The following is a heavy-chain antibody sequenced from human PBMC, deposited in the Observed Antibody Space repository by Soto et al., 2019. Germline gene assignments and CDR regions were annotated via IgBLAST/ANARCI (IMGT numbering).Heavy chain of an antibody. D-gene: IGHD4-17*01. CDR1: GGSISSSSYY. CDR2: IYYSGST. Sequence: SETLSLTCTVSGGSISSSSYYWGWIRQPPGKGLEWIGSIYYSGSTYYNPSLKSRVTISVDTSKNQFSLKLSSVTAADTAVYYCARATDYGDYVGVWFDPWGQGTLVTVS. CDR3: ARATDYGDYVGVWFDP. J-gene: IGHJ5*02. V-gene: IGHV4-39*07.